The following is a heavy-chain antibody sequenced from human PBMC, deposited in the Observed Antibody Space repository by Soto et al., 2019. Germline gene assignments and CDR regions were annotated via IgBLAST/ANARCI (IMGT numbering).Heavy chain of an antibody. CDR2: INPILSMS. Sequence: QVQLVQSGAEVKKPGSSVRVSCKASGDTFTFHSINWVRQAPGLGLEWMGRINPILSMSNYAQRFQGRVTMTADKSPSTAYMELSSLRSEDTAMYYCASSYGSGYRAFDYWGQGALVTVSS. CDR1: GDTFTFHS. J-gene: IGHJ4*02. D-gene: IGHD3-10*01. CDR3: ASSYGSGYRAFDY. V-gene: IGHV1-69*02.